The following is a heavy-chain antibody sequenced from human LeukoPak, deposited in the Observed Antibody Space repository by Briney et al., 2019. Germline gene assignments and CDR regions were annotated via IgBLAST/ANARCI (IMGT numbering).Heavy chain of an antibody. Sequence: ASVKVSCKASGYTFTSYGISWVRQAPGQGLEWMGWISAYNGNTNYAQKLQGRVTMTTDTSTSTAYMELRSLRSDDTAVYYCARDRPYYYGSGSYLNYFDYWGQGNLVTVSS. D-gene: IGHD3-10*01. CDR1: GYTFTSYG. CDR2: ISAYNGNT. J-gene: IGHJ4*02. CDR3: ARDRPYYYGSGSYLNYFDY. V-gene: IGHV1-18*01.